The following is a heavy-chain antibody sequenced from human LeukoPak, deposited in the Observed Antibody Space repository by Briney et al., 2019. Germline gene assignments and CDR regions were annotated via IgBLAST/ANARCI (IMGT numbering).Heavy chain of an antibody. CDR2: IYSGGST. V-gene: IGHV3-53*01. Sequence: GGSLRLSCAASTFIVSSSHMTWVRQTPGKGLEWVSVIYSGGSTFYADSVKGRFTISRDNSRNTLYLQMNSLRAEDTAVYYCARVYRGAARHPPLDYWGQGTLVTVSS. CDR1: TFIVSSSH. CDR3: ARVYRGAARHPPLDY. J-gene: IGHJ4*02. D-gene: IGHD6-6*01.